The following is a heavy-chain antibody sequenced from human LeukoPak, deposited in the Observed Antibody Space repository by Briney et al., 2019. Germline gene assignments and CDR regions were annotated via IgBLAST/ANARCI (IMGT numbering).Heavy chain of an antibody. V-gene: IGHV3-23*01. J-gene: IGHJ4*02. D-gene: IGHD2-8*01. Sequence: GGSLRLSCAASGFTYSSHAMSWVRQTPGKGLQWVSSISASGGTSKYADSVRGRFTISRDNAKNSLYLQMNSLRAEDTAVYYCGRRRGMGSLDYWGQGALVTVSS. CDR3: GRRRGMGSLDY. CDR2: ISASGGTS. CDR1: GFTYSSHA.